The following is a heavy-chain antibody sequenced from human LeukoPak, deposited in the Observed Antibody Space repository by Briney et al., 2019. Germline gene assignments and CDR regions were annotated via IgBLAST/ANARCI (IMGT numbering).Heavy chain of an antibody. J-gene: IGHJ6*02. Sequence: GGSLRLSCAASGFTFSSYAMHWVRQAPGKGQEWVAVISYDGSNKYYADSVKGRFTISRDNSRNTLYLQMNSLRAEDTAVYYCARDHGMDVWGQGTTVTVSS. V-gene: IGHV3-30-3*01. CDR2: ISYDGSNK. CDR1: GFTFSSYA. CDR3: ARDHGMDV.